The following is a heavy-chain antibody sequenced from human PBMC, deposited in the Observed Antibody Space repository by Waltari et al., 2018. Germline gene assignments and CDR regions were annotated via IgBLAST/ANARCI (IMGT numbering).Heavy chain of an antibody. Sequence: QVQQQESGPGLVKPSQTLSLTCTVSGGSISSGGYYWSWIRQHPGKGLEWIGYIYYSGSTYYNPSLKSRVTISVDTSKNQFSLKLSSVTAADTAVYYCARGGLRRNYFDYWGQGTLVTVSS. CDR1: GGSISSGGYY. J-gene: IGHJ4*02. CDR3: ARGGLRRNYFDY. CDR2: IYYSGST. V-gene: IGHV4-31*03. D-gene: IGHD4-17*01.